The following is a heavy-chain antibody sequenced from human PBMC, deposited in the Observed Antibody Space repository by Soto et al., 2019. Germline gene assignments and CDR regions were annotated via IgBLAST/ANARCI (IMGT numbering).Heavy chain of an antibody. V-gene: IGHV1-69*13. Sequence: SVKVSCKASRGIFGKSAINWVRQTPGQGLEWLGGFIPVYRTLNYAQKFQGRVTITADESTGTAYMTLSSLASDDTAVYYCATGVIWIGYFTVDSWGQGTRVTVSS. J-gene: IGHJ4*02. CDR1: RGIFGKSA. D-gene: IGHD3-3*01. CDR2: FIPVYRTL. CDR3: ATGVIWIGYFTVDS.